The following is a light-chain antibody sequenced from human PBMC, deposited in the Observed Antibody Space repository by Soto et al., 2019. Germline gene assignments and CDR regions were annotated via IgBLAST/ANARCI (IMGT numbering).Light chain of an antibody. J-gene: IGKJ4*01. CDR2: DAS. CDR1: QAISKY. CDR3: LQYDNLPPLT. Sequence: DIQMTQSPSSLSASVGDRVTITCQASQAISKYLNWYQQKPGKAPKLLIYDASNLETGVPSRFSGSGSGADFTFTISSLQPEVVATYYCLQYDNLPPLTFGGGTKVEIK. V-gene: IGKV1-33*01.